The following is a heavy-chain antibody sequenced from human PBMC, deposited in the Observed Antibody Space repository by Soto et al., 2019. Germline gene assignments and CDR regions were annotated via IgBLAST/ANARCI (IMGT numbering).Heavy chain of an antibody. CDR1: GYTFTSYG. J-gene: IGHJ6*02. Sequence: QVQLVQSGAEVKKPGASVKVSCKASGYTFTSYGISWVRQAPGQGLEWMGWISAYNGNTNYAQKLQGRVTMTTDTATSTAYMELRSLRSDDTAVYYCARESPTLGGSYSFYYGMDVWGQGTTVTVSS. CDR3: ARESPTLGGSYSFYYGMDV. CDR2: ISAYNGNT. V-gene: IGHV1-18*01. D-gene: IGHD3-16*01.